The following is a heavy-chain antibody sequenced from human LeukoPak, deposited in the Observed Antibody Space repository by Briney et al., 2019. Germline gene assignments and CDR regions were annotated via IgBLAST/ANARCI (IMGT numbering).Heavy chain of an antibody. Sequence: GGSLRLSCAASGFTFSSYAMSWVRQAPGKGLEWVSAISGSGGSTYYADSVKGRFTISRDNSKNTLYLQMNSLRAEDTAVYYCARDHGGRDFWSGYLAYYFDYWGQGTLVTVSS. V-gene: IGHV3-23*01. CDR3: ARDHGGRDFWSGYLAYYFDY. J-gene: IGHJ4*02. D-gene: IGHD3-3*01. CDR1: GFTFSSYA. CDR2: ISGSGGST.